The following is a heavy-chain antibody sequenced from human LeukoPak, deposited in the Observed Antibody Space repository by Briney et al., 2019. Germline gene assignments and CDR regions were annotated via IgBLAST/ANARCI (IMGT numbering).Heavy chain of an antibody. CDR3: AKDAQRWLHVYYFDY. Sequence: GGSLRLSCAASGFTFSSYGMHWVRQAPGKGLEWVAVISYDGSNKYYADSVKGRFTISRDNSKNTLHLQMNSLRAEDTAVYYCAKDAQRWLHVYYFDYWGQGTLVTVSS. D-gene: IGHD5-24*01. J-gene: IGHJ4*02. V-gene: IGHV3-30*18. CDR1: GFTFSSYG. CDR2: ISYDGSNK.